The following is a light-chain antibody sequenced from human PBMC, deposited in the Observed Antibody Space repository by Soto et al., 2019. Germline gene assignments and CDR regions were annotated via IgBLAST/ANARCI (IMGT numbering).Light chain of an antibody. CDR3: QQCDNSPYT. CDR2: RAS. CDR1: QTFNGN. V-gene: IGKV3-15*01. J-gene: IGKJ2*01. Sequence: EIVMTQSPATLSVSPGERATLSCRASQTFNGNLAWYQQKPGQAPRLLIYRASSRVTGIPARFSGSGSGTEFTLTISSLQSEDFAVYYCQQCDNSPYTFGQGTKLEFK.